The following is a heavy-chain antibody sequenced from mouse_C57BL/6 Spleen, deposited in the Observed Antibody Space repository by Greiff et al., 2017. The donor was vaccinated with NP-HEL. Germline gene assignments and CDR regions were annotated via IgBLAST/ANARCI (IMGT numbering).Heavy chain of an antibody. CDR3: TRSEYDYDGTWFAY. V-gene: IGHV5-9-1*02. D-gene: IGHD2-4*01. Sequence: EVMLVESGEGLVKPGGSLKLSCAASGFTFSSYAMSWVRQTPEKRLEWVAYISSGGDYIYYADTVKGRFTISRDNARNTLYLQMSSLKSEDTAMYYCTRSEYDYDGTWFAYWGQGTLVTVSA. CDR1: GFTFSSYA. J-gene: IGHJ3*01. CDR2: ISSGGDYI.